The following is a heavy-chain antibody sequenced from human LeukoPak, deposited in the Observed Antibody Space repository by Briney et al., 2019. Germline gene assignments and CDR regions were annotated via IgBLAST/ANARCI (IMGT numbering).Heavy chain of an antibody. V-gene: IGHV3-23*01. CDR3: AKGRGYSYGSLYYYYGMDV. J-gene: IGHJ6*02. CDR1: GFTFSSYS. Sequence: PGGSLRLSCAASGFTFSSYSMNWVRQAPGKGLEWVSAISGSGGSTYYADSVKSRFTISRDNSKNTLYLQMNSLRAEDTAVYYCAKGRGYSYGSLYYYYGMDVWGQGTTVTVSS. CDR2: ISGSGGST. D-gene: IGHD5-18*01.